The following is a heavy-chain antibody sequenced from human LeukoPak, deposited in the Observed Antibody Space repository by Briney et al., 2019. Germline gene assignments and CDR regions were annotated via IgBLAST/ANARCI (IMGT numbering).Heavy chain of an antibody. CDR3: ARDLSGSYQILDC. CDR1: GYSISSGYY. Sequence: TSETLSLTCAVSGYSISSGYYWGWIRQPPGKGLEWIGSIYHSGSTYYNPSLKSRVTISVDTSKNQFSLKLSSVTAADTAVYYCARDLSGSYQILDCWGQGTLVTVSS. CDR2: IYHSGST. V-gene: IGHV4-38-2*02. D-gene: IGHD1-26*01. J-gene: IGHJ4*02.